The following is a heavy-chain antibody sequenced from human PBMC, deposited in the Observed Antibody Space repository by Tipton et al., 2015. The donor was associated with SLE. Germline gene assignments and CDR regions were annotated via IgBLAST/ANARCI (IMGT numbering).Heavy chain of an antibody. Sequence: SLRLSCVASGFTFRSYTMHWVRQAPGKGLVWVSRISRDGGTAYYADSVTGRFAVSRDNAKNTLYLQMHSLRVDDTAVYDCGRGVDSESSVGMDVWGQGTTVTVSS. V-gene: IGHV3-74*01. CDR2: ISRDGGTA. CDR1: GFTFRSYT. D-gene: IGHD3-22*01. CDR3: GRGVDSESSVGMDV. J-gene: IGHJ6*02.